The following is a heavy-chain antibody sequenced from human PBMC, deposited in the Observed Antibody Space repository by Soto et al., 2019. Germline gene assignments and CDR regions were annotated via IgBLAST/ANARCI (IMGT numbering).Heavy chain of an antibody. Sequence: EVQLVESGGGLVQPGGSLRLSCAASGFSFSSYWMHWVRQAPGKGLVWVSRIKTDGSSTDYADSVKGRFTISRDNAKNTLYLQMNSLRAEDTAVYYCAKREGNTYGLFLWGQGTLVTVSS. CDR1: GFSFSSYW. V-gene: IGHV3-74*01. D-gene: IGHD5-18*01. J-gene: IGHJ4*02. CDR2: IKTDGSST. CDR3: AKREGNTYGLFL.